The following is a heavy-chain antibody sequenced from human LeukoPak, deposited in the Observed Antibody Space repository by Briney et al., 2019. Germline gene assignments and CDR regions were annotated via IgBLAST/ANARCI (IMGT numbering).Heavy chain of an antibody. V-gene: IGHV3-21*01. D-gene: IGHD3-16*01. CDR3: ARVHPGEYYFDY. CDR1: GFTFSSYS. Sequence: PGGSLRLSCAASGFTFSSYSMNWVRQAPGKGLEWVSSISSSSSYIYYADSVKGRFTISRDNAKNSLYLQMNSLRAEDTAVYYCARVHPGEYYFDYWGQGTLVTVSS. J-gene: IGHJ4*02. CDR2: ISSSSSYI.